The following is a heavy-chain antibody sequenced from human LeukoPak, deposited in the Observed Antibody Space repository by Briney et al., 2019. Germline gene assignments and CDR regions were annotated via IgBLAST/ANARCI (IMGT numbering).Heavy chain of an antibody. V-gene: IGHV1-18*04. J-gene: IGHJ4*02. CDR1: GYTFTSYG. Sequence: GASVKVSCKASGYTFTSYGISWVRQAPGQGLDWMGLISAYNGNTNYAQKLQGRVTMTTVTSTSTAYMELRSLRSDDTAVYYCARSYSSSWYGTYYFDYWGQGTLVTVSS. D-gene: IGHD6-13*01. CDR3: ARSYSSSWYGTYYFDY. CDR2: ISAYNGNT.